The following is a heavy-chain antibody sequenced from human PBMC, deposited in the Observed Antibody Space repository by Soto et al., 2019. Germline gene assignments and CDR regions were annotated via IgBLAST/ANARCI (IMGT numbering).Heavy chain of an antibody. CDR3: ARDHYSSGYLVSPY. J-gene: IGHJ4*02. V-gene: IGHV4-38-2*02. CDR2: FHHSGSV. D-gene: IGHD6-25*01. Sequence: SETLSLTCAVSGYSISSGYYWGWVRQPPGKGLEWIGSFHHSGSVSYNPSLKTRVTMSADMSKNEFSLKLSFVTAADTAVYYCARDHYSSGYLVSPYWGQGALVTVSS. CDR1: GYSISSGYY.